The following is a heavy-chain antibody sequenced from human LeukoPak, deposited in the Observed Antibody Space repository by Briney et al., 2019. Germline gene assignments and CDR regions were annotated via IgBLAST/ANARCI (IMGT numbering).Heavy chain of an antibody. V-gene: IGHV1-46*01. CDR1: GYTFTYYC. D-gene: IGHD5-18*01. J-gene: IGHJ4*02. Sequence: GASVRVSCKTSGYTFTYYCIHWVRQAPGQGLEWMGIINPSGGSTTYAQNFQGRVALTRDTSTSTVYMELSSLRSEDTALYYCARSPYTYGSLFYLDYWGQGTLVTVSS. CDR3: ARSPYTYGSLFYLDY. CDR2: INPSGGST.